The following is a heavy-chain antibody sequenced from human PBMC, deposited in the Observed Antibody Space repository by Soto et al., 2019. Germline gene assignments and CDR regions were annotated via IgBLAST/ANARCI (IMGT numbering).Heavy chain of an antibody. V-gene: IGHV3-30*18. Sequence: QVKLVQSGGGEVQPGRSLRLSCAASGFTFSTYGMHWVRQAPDKGLEWVALISYDGSNKYYGESVKGRFTISRDNSKNTLYLQMNSLRPEDTAVYYCAKQFGTGWYYFDYWGQGTLVTVSS. J-gene: IGHJ4*02. CDR1: GFTFSTYG. CDR3: AKQFGTGWYYFDY. CDR2: ISYDGSNK. D-gene: IGHD6-19*01.